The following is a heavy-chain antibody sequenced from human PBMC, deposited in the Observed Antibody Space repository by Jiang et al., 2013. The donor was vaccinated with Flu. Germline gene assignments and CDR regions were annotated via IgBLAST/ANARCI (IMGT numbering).Heavy chain of an antibody. V-gene: IGHV4-34*01. D-gene: IGHD3-9*01. CDR2: INHSGST. CDR3: ARAEVELRYFDPRRKLDY. CDR1: GGSFSGYY. J-gene: IGHJ4*02. Sequence: LLKPSETLSLTCAVYGGSFSGYYWSWIRQPPGKGLEWIGEINHSGSTNYNPSLKSRVTISVDTSKNQFSLKLSSVTAADTAVYYCARAEVELRYFDPRRKLDYWGQGTLVTVSS.